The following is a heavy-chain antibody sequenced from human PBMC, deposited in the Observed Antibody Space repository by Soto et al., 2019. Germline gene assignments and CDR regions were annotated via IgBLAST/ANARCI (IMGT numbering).Heavy chain of an antibody. CDR3: ARSHDYWSDF. CDR1: GDSISSGGFY. CDR2: IYYSGST. J-gene: IGHJ4*02. Sequence: SETLSLTCTVSGDSISSGGFYWSWIRQHPGRGLEWIGYIYYSGSTYYNPSLKRRVTISIDMSKNQFSLKLTSMTAADTAVYYCARSHDYWSDFWGLGTLVTVSS. D-gene: IGHD2-8*02. V-gene: IGHV4-31*03.